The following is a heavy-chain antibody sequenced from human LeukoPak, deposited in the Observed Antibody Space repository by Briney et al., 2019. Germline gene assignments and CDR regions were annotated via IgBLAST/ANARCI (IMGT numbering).Heavy chain of an antibody. J-gene: IGHJ4*02. D-gene: IGHD4-17*01. V-gene: IGHV1-2*02. CDR3: AREAYYGD. CDR2: INPNSGGT. Sequence: ASVKVSCKASGYTFSDFGITWVRQAPGQGLEWMGWINPNSGGTNYAQKFQGRVTMTRDTSISTAYMELSRLRSDDTAVYYCAREAYYGDWGQGTLVTVSS. CDR1: GYTFSDFG.